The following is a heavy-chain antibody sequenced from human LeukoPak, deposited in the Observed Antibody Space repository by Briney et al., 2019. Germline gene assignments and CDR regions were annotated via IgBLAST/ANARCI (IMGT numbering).Heavy chain of an antibody. Sequence: SVKVSCKASGGTFSSYAISWVRQAPGQGLEWMGGIIPIFGTANYAQKFQGRVTITTDESTSTAYMELSSLRSEDTAVYYCARVVLPDYYDSSGYLDDAFDIWGQGTTVTVSS. J-gene: IGHJ3*02. CDR1: GGTFSSYA. CDR2: IIPIFGTA. D-gene: IGHD3-22*01. V-gene: IGHV1-69*05. CDR3: ARVVLPDYYDSSGYLDDAFDI.